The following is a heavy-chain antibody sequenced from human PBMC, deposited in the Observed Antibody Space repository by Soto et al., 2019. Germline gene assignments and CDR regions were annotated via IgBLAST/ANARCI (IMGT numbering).Heavy chain of an antibody. Sequence: QVQLVESGGDVVQPGRSLRLSCAASGFTFSGYVFHWVRQTPGKGLEWVGLISHDGNKHYVDSVKDRFTISRDNSKNELHLEMNSLRVEDTALYYCAREDESSGYAGTFQHWGQGTLVTVSP. CDR2: ISHDGNK. J-gene: IGHJ1*01. CDR1: GFTFSGYV. CDR3: AREDESSGYAGTFQH. D-gene: IGHD3-22*01. V-gene: IGHV3-30-3*01.